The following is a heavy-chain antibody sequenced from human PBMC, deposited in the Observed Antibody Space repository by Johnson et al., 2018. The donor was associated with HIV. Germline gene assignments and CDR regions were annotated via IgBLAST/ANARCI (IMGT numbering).Heavy chain of an antibody. V-gene: IGHV3-7*01. D-gene: IGHD6-19*01. CDR3: ARDSSGWYNVFDI. J-gene: IGHJ3*02. CDR1: GFTFSSYW. CDR2: IKQDGSEK. Sequence: VQLVESGGGLVQPGGSLRLSCAASGFTFSSYWMSWVRQAPGKGLEWVANIKQDGSEKYYVDSVKGRFPISRDNAKNSLYLQMNSLRAEDTAVYYCARDSSGWYNVFDIWGQGTKVTVSS.